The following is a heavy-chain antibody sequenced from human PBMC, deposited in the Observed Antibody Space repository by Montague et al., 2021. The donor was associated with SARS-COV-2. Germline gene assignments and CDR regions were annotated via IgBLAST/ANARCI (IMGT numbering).Heavy chain of an antibody. D-gene: IGHD3-10*01. V-gene: IGHV3-66*02. CDR2: IYSGGST. CDR1: GFTVSSNY. J-gene: IGHJ6*02. Sequence: SLRLSCAASGFTVSSNYMSWVRQAPGKGLEWVSVIYSGGSTYYAXXVKGRFTISRDNSKTTLYLQMNSLRAEDTAVYYCSREQRRYGSGSYYGPHYYYYGMGVGGQGTTVTVSS. CDR3: SREQRRYGSGSYYGPHYYYYGMGV.